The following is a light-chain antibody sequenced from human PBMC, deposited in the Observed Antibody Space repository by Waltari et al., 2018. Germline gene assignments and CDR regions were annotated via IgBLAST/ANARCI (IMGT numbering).Light chain of an antibody. J-gene: IGKJ4*01. CDR1: QTVRTTY. V-gene: IGKV3-20*01. CDR3: QQYDISPLT. CDR2: GAS. Sequence: EIVLTQSPGTLSLSPGERATLSCRASQTVRTTYLAWYQQKPGQAPTLLIYGASSRATGIPDRFSGSGSGTDFSLTISSLEPEDFAVYYCQQYDISPLTFGGETKVEIK.